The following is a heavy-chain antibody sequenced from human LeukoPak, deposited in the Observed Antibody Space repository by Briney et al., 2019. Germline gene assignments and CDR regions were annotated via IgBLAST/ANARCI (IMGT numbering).Heavy chain of an antibody. Sequence: SETLSLTCTVSRGPISSSRYSWGWIRQPPGKGLERIGSIYYSGSTYYNPSLKSRVTISVDTSKNQFSLKLSSVTAADTAVYYCARRTPAAGTLVDYWGQGTLVTVSS. D-gene: IGHD6-13*01. CDR1: RGPISSSRYS. J-gene: IGHJ4*02. CDR2: IYYSGST. V-gene: IGHV4-39*01. CDR3: ARRTPAAGTLVDY.